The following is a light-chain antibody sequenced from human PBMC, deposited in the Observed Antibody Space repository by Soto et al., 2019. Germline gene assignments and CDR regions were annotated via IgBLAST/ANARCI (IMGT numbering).Light chain of an antibody. CDR2: DAS. CDR1: QSVSNY. V-gene: IGKV3-11*01. CDR3: HHGNWPPT. Sequence: EIVLTQSPATLSLSPGERATLSCRASQSVSNYLAWYQQKPGQAPRLLISDASNRATGIPARFSGSGSGTDVTLTISSLEPEDFAVYFCHHGNWPPTFGQGTKVEIK. J-gene: IGKJ1*01.